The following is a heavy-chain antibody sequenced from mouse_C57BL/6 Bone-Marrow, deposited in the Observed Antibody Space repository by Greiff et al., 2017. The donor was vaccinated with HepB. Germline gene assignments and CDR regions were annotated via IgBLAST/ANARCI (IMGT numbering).Heavy chain of an antibody. Sequence: VKLQQSGAELVRPGTSVKLSCKASGYTFTSYWMHWVKQRPGQGLEWIGVIDPSDSYTNYNQKFKGKATLTVDTSSSTAYMQLSSLTSEDSAVYYCASNPWYFDVWGTGTTVTVSS. V-gene: IGHV1-59*01. CDR1: GYTFTSYW. CDR3: ASNPWYFDV. CDR2: IDPSDSYT. J-gene: IGHJ1*03.